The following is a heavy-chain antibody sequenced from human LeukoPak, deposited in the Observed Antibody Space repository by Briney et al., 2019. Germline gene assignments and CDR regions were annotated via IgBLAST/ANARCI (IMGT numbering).Heavy chain of an antibody. CDR2: VSSSGDST. D-gene: IGHD5-18*01. CDR3: AKEGRKTGNTYGYEFDC. J-gene: IGHJ4*02. Sequence: GGSLRLSCAASGFTFSSYAVSWVRQAPGKGLEWVSAVSSSGDSTNYADFVKGQFTISRDNSKNTVYLHMNNLRAEDTAVYYCAKEGRKTGNTYGYEFDCWGQGTLVTVSS. V-gene: IGHV3-23*01. CDR1: GFTFSSYA.